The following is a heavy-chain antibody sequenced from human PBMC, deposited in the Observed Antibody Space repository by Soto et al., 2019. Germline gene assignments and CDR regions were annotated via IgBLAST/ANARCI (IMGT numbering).Heavy chain of an antibody. D-gene: IGHD4-4*01. CDR3: ARDGTVTSRGTYYGMDV. CDR1: GYTFTSYY. Sequence: QVQLVQSGAEVKKPGASVKVSCKASGYTFTSYYMHWVRQAPGKGLEWMGIINPSGGSTSYAQKFQGRVTMTRDTSTSTVYMELSSLRSEDTAVYYCARDGTVTSRGTYYGMDVWGQGTTVTVSS. CDR2: INPSGGST. J-gene: IGHJ6*02. V-gene: IGHV1-46*01.